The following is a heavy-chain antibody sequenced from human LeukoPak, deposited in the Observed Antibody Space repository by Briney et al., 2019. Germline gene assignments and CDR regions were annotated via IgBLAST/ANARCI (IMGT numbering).Heavy chain of an antibody. D-gene: IGHD3-10*01. CDR1: GFTFSSYE. J-gene: IGHJ4*02. CDR3: ARGDYYGSGSYQYYFYY. V-gene: IGHV3-48*03. CDR2: ISSSGSTI. Sequence: GGSLRLSCAASGFTFSSYEMNWVRQAPGKGLEWVSYISSSGSTIYYADSVKGRFTISRDNAKNSLYLQMNSLRAEDTVVYYCARGDYYGSGSYQYYFYYWGQGTLVTVSS.